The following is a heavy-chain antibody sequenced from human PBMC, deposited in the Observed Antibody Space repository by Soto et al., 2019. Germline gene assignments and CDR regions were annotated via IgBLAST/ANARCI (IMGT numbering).Heavy chain of an antibody. CDR3: ARIPRYSYATSDPLDN. D-gene: IGHD2-15*01. CDR2: ILPIMGSV. Sequence: GASVKVSCKASGGTFSTYTFSWVRQAPGQGLEWMGSILPIMGSVNYAHDFRGRLSITADPSTTTAYMELTSLTSHDTAMYYSARIPRYSYATSDPLDNWGQGTLVTVSS. V-gene: IGHV1-69*08. CDR1: GGTFSTYT. J-gene: IGHJ4*02.